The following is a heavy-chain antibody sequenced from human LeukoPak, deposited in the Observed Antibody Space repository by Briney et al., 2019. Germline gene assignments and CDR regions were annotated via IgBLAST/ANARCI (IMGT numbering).Heavy chain of an antibody. CDR3: ATDQGYGVLD. D-gene: IGHD4-17*01. V-gene: IGHV1-24*01. CDR1: GYILTELS. CDR2: FDPEDGET. Sequence: ASVKVSCQVSGYILTELSMHWVRQAPGKGLEWMGGFDPEDGETIYAQKFQGRVTMTEDTSTDTAYMELSSLRSEDTAVYYCATDQGYGVLDWGQGTLVTVSS. J-gene: IGHJ4*02.